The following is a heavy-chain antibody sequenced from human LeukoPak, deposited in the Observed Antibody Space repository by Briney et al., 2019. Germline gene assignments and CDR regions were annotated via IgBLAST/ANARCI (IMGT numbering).Heavy chain of an antibody. V-gene: IGHV3-66*02. Sequence: PGGSLRLSCAASGFTVTSNYMSWVRQAPGKGLEWVSVIYSGGVTYYADSVKGRFTISRDNRKNTLFLQMNSLRAEDTAVYYCAREFSGSDGFFDCWGQGTLVTVPS. CDR3: AREFSGSDGFFDC. J-gene: IGHJ4*02. CDR2: IYSGGVT. D-gene: IGHD6-19*01. CDR1: GFTVTSNY.